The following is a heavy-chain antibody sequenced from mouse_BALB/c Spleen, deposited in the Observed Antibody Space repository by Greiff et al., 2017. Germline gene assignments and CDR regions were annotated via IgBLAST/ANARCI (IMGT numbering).Heavy chain of an antibody. V-gene: IGHV5-6-5*01. J-gene: IGHJ2*01. CDR2: ISSGGST. Sequence: EVMLVESGGGLVKPGGSLKLSCAASGFTFSSYAMSWVRQTPEKRLEWVASISSGGSTYYPDSVKGRFTISRDNARNILYLQMSSLRSEDTAMYYCARERYDVDFDYWGQGTTLTVSS. CDR1: GFTFSSYA. CDR3: ARERYDVDFDY. D-gene: IGHD2-14*01.